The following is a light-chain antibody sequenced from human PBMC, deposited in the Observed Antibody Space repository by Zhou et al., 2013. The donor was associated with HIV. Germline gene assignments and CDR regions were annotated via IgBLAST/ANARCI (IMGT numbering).Light chain of an antibody. CDR3: QQYYSTPWT. CDR2: AAS. V-gene: IGKV1-NL1*01. CDR1: QDVSSH. Sequence: IRMTQSPSSLSASTGDRVTITCRASQDVSSHLAWYQQKPGKAPKLLLYAASRLESGVPLRFSGSGSGTDYTLTISSLQPEDFATYYCQQYYSTPWTFGQGTKVEIK. J-gene: IGKJ1*01.